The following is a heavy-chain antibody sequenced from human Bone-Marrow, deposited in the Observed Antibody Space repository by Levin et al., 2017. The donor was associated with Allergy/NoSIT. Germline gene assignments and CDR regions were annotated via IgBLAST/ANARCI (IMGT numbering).Heavy chain of an antibody. CDR1: GYSISSGYY. CDR2: IYHSGST. J-gene: IGHJ4*02. Sequence: SETLSLTCTVSGYSISSGYYWGWIRQPPGKGLEWIGSIYHSGSTYYNPSLKSRVTISVDTSKNQFSLKLSSVTAADTAVYCCAGFGVGATTSKSRGIDYWGQGTLVTVSS. D-gene: IGHD1-26*01. V-gene: IGHV4-38-2*02. CDR3: AGFGVGATTSKSRGIDY.